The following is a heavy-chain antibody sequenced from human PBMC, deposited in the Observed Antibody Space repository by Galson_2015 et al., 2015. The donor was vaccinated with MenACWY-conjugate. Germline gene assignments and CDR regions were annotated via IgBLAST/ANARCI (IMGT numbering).Heavy chain of an antibody. CDR3: ARGTVTTSFDY. Sequence: SLRLSCAASGFIFSSYRMNWVRQAPGKGLEWVSSISSSSGYIYYGDSLKGRFTISRDNAKNSLYLQMSSLRAEDTAVYCCARGTVTTSFDYWGQGTPVTVSS. CDR2: ISSSSGYI. V-gene: IGHV3-21*01. D-gene: IGHD4-11*01. J-gene: IGHJ4*02. CDR1: GFIFSSYR.